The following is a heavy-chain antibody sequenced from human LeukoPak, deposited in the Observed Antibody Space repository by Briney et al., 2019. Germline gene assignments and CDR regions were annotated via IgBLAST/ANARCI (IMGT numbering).Heavy chain of an antibody. J-gene: IGHJ4*02. CDR1: GFSFSDYS. Sequence: HPGGSLRLSCAASGFSFSDYSMNWVRQAPGKGLEWVSYISRSSSPIYYADSVKGRFTISRDNSKSTLFLQMNSLRADDTAIYYCAKGRSGWCEGLDYWGQGILVTVSS. V-gene: IGHV3-48*01. D-gene: IGHD6-19*01. CDR3: AKGRSGWCEGLDY. CDR2: ISRSSSPI.